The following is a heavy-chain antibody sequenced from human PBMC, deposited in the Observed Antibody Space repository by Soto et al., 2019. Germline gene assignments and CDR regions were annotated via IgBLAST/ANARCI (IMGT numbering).Heavy chain of an antibody. Sequence: EVQLVESGGGLVKPGGSLRLSCAASGFNLTTYSMNWVRQAPGKGLEWVSSISSSSSYIYYADSVKGRFTISRDNAQNSLYLQMNSLRAEDTAVYYCARGHYYASSDYYWGVQDYHGLDVWGQGTTVTVSS. V-gene: IGHV3-21*01. CDR1: GFNLTTYS. J-gene: IGHJ6*02. CDR2: ISSSSSYI. CDR3: ARGHYYASSDYYWGVQDYHGLDV. D-gene: IGHD3-22*01.